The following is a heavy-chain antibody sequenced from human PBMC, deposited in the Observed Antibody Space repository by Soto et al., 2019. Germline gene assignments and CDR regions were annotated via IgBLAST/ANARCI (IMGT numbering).Heavy chain of an antibody. CDR2: MNPNSGGS. D-gene: IGHD1-7*01. CDR1: GYNFIAQN. CDR3: ARERHLNSPSDAFDI. Sequence: QVHLVQSGAEVKKPGASVKVSCMASGYNFIAQNIHWVRQAPGLGLEWMGKMNPNSGGSDYAKEFQGRVTVTRDTSIATVYMELTSLKSDATAVYYCARERHLNSPSDAFDIWGQGTMVIVSS. J-gene: IGHJ3*02. V-gene: IGHV1-2*02.